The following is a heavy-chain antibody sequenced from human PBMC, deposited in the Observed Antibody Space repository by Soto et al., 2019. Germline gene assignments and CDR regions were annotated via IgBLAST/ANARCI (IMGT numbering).Heavy chain of an antibody. V-gene: IGHV1-18*01. CDR3: ARSTVVVAALNWFDP. J-gene: IGHJ5*02. CDR1: GYTFTSYG. CDR2: ISAYNGNT. D-gene: IGHD2-15*01. Sequence: QVQLVQSGAEVKKPWASVKVSCKASGYTFTSYGISWVRQAPGQGLEWMGWISAYNGNTNYAQKLQGRVTMTTDTSTSTAYMELRSLRADDTAVYYCARSTVVVAALNWFDPWGQGTLVTVSS.